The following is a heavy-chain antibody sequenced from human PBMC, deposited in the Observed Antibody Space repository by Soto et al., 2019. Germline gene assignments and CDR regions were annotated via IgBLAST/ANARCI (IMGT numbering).Heavy chain of an antibody. CDR1: GDSVSSNSGT. CDR3: ARHPPPLNGDPNWFDP. V-gene: IGHV6-1*01. D-gene: IGHD7-27*01. CDR2: TYYRSKWYN. Sequence: SQTLSLTCAISGDSVSSNSGTWNWIRQSPSRGLEWLGRTYYRSKWYNDYAPSVKSRITINPDTSKNKFSLNLNSVTAADTAVFFCARHPPPLNGDPNWFDPWGQGTLVTVSS. J-gene: IGHJ5*02.